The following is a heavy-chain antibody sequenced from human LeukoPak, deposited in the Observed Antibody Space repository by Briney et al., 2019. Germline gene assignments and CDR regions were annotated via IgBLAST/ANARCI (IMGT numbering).Heavy chain of an antibody. CDR2: IKEDGSEK. D-gene: IGHD2-21*01. CDR1: GFPFSTYW. Sequence: GGSLRLSCAASGFPFSTYWMSWVRQAPGKGLEWVANIKEDGSEKYYVDSVKGRFTISRDNAKNSLYLRMNSLRVEDTAVYYCARDPCGGDCYDSWGQGTLITVSS. V-gene: IGHV3-7*01. CDR3: ARDPCGGDCYDS. J-gene: IGHJ4*02.